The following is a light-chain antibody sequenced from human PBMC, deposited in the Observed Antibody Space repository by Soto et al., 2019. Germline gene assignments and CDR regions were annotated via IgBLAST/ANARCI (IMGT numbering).Light chain of an antibody. V-gene: IGLV2-14*01. J-gene: IGLJ1*01. CDR1: SSDVGGYSY. CDR3: TSSTSASLYV. CDR2: NVS. Sequence: QSALTQPASVSGSPGQSITISCTGTSSDVGGYSYVSWYQQYPGKVPKLLIYNVSNRPSGVSNRFSGSKSGNTASLTISGLQAEDEADYFCTSSTSASLYVFGTGPNLTV.